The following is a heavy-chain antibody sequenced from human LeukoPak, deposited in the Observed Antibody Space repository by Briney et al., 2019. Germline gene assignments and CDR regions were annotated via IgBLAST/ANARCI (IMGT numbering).Heavy chain of an antibody. Sequence: PGGSLRLSCADSGVTFSVYSMNWVRQAPGKGLEWVSHINSGSTTIYYADSVKGRFTISRDNAKNSLYLQMNSLRAEDAAVYYCAKVGSSWLDAFDIWGQGTMVTVSS. J-gene: IGHJ3*02. D-gene: IGHD6-13*01. CDR1: GVTFSVYS. V-gene: IGHV3-48*04. CDR2: INSGSTTI. CDR3: AKVGSSWLDAFDI.